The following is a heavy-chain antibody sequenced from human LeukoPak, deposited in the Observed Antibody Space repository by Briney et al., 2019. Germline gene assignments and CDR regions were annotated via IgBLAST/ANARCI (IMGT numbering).Heavy chain of an antibody. J-gene: IGHJ3*02. CDR3: AKRGFYDSSGYYYDALDI. D-gene: IGHD3-22*01. Sequence: GGSLRLSCTVSGFTFTEYAMSWVRRAPGKGLEWDSGISRSGAYTYYADSVKGRSTIYRDTSQNTLFLQLNSLRAGDTAVYYCAKRGFYDSSGYYYDALDIWGQGTWVTVSS. CDR1: GFTFTEYA. V-gene: IGHV3-23*01. CDR2: ISRSGAYT.